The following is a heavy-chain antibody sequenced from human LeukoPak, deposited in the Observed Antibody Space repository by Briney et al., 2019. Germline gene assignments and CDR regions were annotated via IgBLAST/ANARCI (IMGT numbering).Heavy chain of an antibody. CDR1: GFTFSRYA. CDR3: VKDWRGNIVVVPASPHTVPLWRNHQNNYFDY. Sequence: GGSLRLSCSASGFTFSRYAMHWVRQAPEKGLEYVSAISSNGGSTYYADSVKGRLTISRDNSKNTLYLQMSSLRAEDTAVYYCVKDWRGNIVVVPASPHTVPLWRNHQNNYFDYWGQGTLVTVSS. CDR2: ISSNGGST. V-gene: IGHV3-64D*06. J-gene: IGHJ4*02. D-gene: IGHD2-2*01.